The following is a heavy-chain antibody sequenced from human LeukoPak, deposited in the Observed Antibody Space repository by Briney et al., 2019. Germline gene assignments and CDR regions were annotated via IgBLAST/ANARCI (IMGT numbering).Heavy chain of an antibody. CDR2: IKSKGDGETI. D-gene: IGHD3-3*02. V-gene: IGHV3-15*01. Sequence: GGSLRLSCVASGITFSDYRMSWVRQAPGKGLEWVGRIKSKGDGETIDYNTPVKGRFSISRDDSKNTLYLQMNSLKDEDTAMYYCTVRSSIWSQGTLVTVSS. J-gene: IGHJ4*02. CDR3: TVRSSI. CDR1: GITFSDYR.